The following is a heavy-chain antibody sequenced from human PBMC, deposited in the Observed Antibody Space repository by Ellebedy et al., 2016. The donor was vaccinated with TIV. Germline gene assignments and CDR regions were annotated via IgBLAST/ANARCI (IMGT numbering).Heavy chain of an antibody. J-gene: IGHJ4*02. CDR1: GFTFNKYA. D-gene: IGHD4-17*01. CDR3: ARFHGDYHPYYFDY. V-gene: IGHV3-23*01. Sequence: PGGSLRLSCAASGFTFNKYAMSWVHQAPGQGLEWVAAISGSGRRIYYGDSVKGRFTISRDTSRSTLYLQMDTLRAEDTAVYHCARFHGDYHPYYFDYWGQGTLVSVSS. CDR2: ISGSGRRI.